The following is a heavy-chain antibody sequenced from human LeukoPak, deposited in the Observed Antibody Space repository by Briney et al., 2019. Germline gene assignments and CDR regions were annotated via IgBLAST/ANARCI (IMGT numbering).Heavy chain of an antibody. CDR3: ARLLGAFDI. Sequence: SGGSLRLSCAASGFTFSSYGMNWVRQAPGKGLEWVSYISSSGSTIYYADSVKGRFTISRDNAKNSLYLQMNSLRAEDTAVYYCARLLGAFDIWGQGTMVTVSS. J-gene: IGHJ3*02. CDR2: ISSSGSTI. D-gene: IGHD7-27*01. V-gene: IGHV3-48*03. CDR1: GFTFSSYG.